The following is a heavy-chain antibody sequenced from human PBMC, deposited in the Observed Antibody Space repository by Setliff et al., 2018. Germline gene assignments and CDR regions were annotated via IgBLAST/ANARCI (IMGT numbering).Heavy chain of an antibody. CDR1: GGTFSDYY. J-gene: IGHJ4*02. CDR3: ARGRNIAARLLDS. Sequence: SETLSLTCAAYGGTFSDYYWTWIRQSPEKGLEWIGEINHRGSTNYNPPLKSRVTISIDTSKDQFSLKLISMTAADTAVYYCARGRNIAARLLDSWGQGTLVTVSS. D-gene: IGHD6-6*01. V-gene: IGHV4-34*01. CDR2: INHRGST.